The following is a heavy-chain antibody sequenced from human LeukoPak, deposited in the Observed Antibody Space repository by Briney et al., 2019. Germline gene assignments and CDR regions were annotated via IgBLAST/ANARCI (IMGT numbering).Heavy chain of an antibody. V-gene: IGHV4-34*01. CDR1: GGSFSGYY. Sequence: SETLSLTCAVYGGSFSGYYWSWIRQPPGKGLEWIGEINHSGSTNYNPSLKSRVTISVDTSRDQFSLKLNSVTAADTAVYYCARDSGPPNYYFDFWGQGIMVTVSS. J-gene: IGHJ4*02. CDR3: ARDSGPPNYYFDF. CDR2: INHSGST. D-gene: IGHD2-8*02.